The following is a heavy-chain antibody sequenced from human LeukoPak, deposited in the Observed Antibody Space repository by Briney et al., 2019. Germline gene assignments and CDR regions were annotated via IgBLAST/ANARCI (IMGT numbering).Heavy chain of an antibody. CDR3: ARGQHCGGDCFYFDY. CDR2: ITSSSGYM. D-gene: IGHD2-21*01. CDR1: GFTFSTYN. J-gene: IGHJ4*02. V-gene: IGHV3-21*01. Sequence: GGSLRLSCAASGFTFSTYNMNWARQAPGKGLEWVSTITSSSGYMYYIDSVKGRFTISRDNAKNSLYLQMNSLRAEDTAVYYCARGQHCGGDCFYFDYWGQGTLVTVSS.